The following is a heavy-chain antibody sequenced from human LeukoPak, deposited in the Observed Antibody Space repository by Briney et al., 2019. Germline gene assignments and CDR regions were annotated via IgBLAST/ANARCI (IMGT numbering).Heavy chain of an antibody. CDR2: ISSSSSTI. CDR1: GFTFSSYS. J-gene: IGHJ4*02. D-gene: IGHD4-17*01. CDR3: AKDRYGRPYYFDY. V-gene: IGHV3-48*01. Sequence: PGGSLRLSCAASGFTFSSYSMNWVRQAPGKGLEWVSYISSSSSTIYYADSVKGRFTISRDNSKNTLYLQMNSLRAEDTAVYYCAKDRYGRPYYFDYWGQGTLVTVSS.